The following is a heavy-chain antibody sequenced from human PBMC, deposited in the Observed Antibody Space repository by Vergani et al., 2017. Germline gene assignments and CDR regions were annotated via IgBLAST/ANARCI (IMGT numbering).Heavy chain of an antibody. CDR1: GFPFIMHA. CDR3: AKVGRSEVAGTFGAFDI. J-gene: IGHJ3*02. V-gene: IGHV3-23*01. Sequence: EVQLLESGGDLVQPGGSLRLSCAASGFPFIMHAMSWVRQAPGTGLEWVSTLSASDRRTHYADSVKCRFTISRDISKNTLFLHMNSLRPEDTAVYYCAKVGRSEVAGTFGAFDIWGQGTMVTVSS. D-gene: IGHD6-19*01. CDR2: LSASDRRT.